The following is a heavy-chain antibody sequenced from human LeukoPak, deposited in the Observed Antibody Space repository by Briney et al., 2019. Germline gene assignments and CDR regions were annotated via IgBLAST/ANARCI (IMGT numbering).Heavy chain of an antibody. Sequence: SETLSLTCAVYGGSFSDYYWSWIRQPPGKGLEWIGEISHSGSTNYNPSLKSRVTISVDTSKNRFSLKLSSVTAADTAVHYCARVVVFGVVSSDYYYYYMDVWGKGTTVTVSS. J-gene: IGHJ6*03. CDR3: ARVVVFGVVSSDYYYYYMDV. V-gene: IGHV4-34*01. CDR2: ISHSGST. CDR1: GGSFSDYY. D-gene: IGHD3-3*01.